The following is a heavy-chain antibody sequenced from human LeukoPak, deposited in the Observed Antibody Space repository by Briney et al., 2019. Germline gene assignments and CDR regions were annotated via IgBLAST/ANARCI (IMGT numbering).Heavy chain of an antibody. D-gene: IGHD3-22*01. V-gene: IGHV4-59*01. CDR2: IYYSGST. J-gene: IGHJ4*02. Sequence: SETLSLTCAVYGGSFSGYYWSWIRQPPGKGLEWIGYIYYSGSTNYNPSLKSRVTISVDTSKNQFSLKLSSVTAADTAVYYCARVTEDSYYYDSSGYYYYFDYWGQGTLVTVSS. CDR1: GGSFSGYY. CDR3: ARVTEDSYYYDSSGYYYYFDY.